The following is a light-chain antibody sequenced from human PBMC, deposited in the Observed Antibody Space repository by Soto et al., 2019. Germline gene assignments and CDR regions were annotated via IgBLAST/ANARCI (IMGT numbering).Light chain of an antibody. Sequence: DIQMTQSPSTLSASVGDRVTLTCRASESISSWLAWYQQKPGKAPKLLIYDASRLGSGVPSRFSGSGSGTEFTLTINSLQPEDFATYYCQQLSLHPLTFGGGTKLEI. V-gene: IGKV1-5*01. CDR1: ESISSW. CDR3: QQLSLHPLT. J-gene: IGKJ4*01. CDR2: DAS.